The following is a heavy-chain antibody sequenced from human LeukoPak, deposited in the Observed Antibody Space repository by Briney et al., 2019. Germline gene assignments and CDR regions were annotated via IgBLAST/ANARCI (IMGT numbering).Heavy chain of an antibody. Sequence: PSETLSLTCTVSGGSISSYYWSWIRQPPGKGLEWIGEINPRGSTNYNPSLKSRVTISVDTSKNQFSLNLRSVTAADTAVYYCASFLTGYFNYWGQGTLVTVSS. J-gene: IGHJ4*02. V-gene: IGHV4-34*01. CDR2: INPRGST. D-gene: IGHD3-9*01. CDR3: ASFLTGYFNY. CDR1: GGSISSYY.